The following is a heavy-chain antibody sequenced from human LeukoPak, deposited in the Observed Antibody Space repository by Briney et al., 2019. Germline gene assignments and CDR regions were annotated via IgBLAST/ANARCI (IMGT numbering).Heavy chain of an antibody. V-gene: IGHV5-51*01. CDR2: IYPGDSDT. Sequence: GESLQISCKGSGYSFTSYWIGWVRQMPGKGLEWMGIIYPGDSDTRYSPSFQGQVTISADKSISTAYLQWSSLKASDTAMYYRARRRYCSSTSCYFGPSWFDPWGQGTLVTVSS. D-gene: IGHD2-2*01. J-gene: IGHJ5*02. CDR1: GYSFTSYW. CDR3: ARRRYCSSTSCYFGPSWFDP.